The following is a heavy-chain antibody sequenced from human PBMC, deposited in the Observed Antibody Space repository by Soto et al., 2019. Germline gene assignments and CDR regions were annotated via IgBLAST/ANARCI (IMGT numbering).Heavy chain of an antibody. Sequence: EVQLVESGGGLVKPGGSLRLSCAASGCTFINAWMNWVRQAPGKGLVWVGRIKSKGDGGTTDYGAPVEGRFTISRDDSKHTLYLQMSSLKSEDTGVYYCFPAGAIKIFGEIVPSWSQGTLVTVST. J-gene: IGHJ4*02. CDR3: FPAGAIKIFGEIVPS. CDR1: GCTFINAW. CDR2: IKSKGDGGTT. D-gene: IGHD3-3*01. V-gene: IGHV3-15*01.